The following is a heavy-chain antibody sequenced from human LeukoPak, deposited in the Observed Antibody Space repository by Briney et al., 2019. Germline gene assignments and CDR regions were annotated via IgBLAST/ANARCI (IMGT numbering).Heavy chain of an antibody. V-gene: IGHV3-23*01. CDR2: ISGSGGST. CDR3: AKGPDTPTGYYYGMDV. D-gene: IGHD5-18*01. Sequence: GGSLRLSCAASGFTFSSYAMSWVRQAPGKGLEWVSAISGSGGSTYYADSVKSRFTISRDNSKNTLYLQMNSLRAEDTAVYYCAKGPDTPTGYYYGMDVWGKGTTVTVSS. J-gene: IGHJ6*04. CDR1: GFTFSSYA.